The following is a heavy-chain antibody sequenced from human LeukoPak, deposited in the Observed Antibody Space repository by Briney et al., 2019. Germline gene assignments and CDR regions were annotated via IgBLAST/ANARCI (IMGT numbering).Heavy chain of an antibody. D-gene: IGHD6-13*01. Sequence: GASVKVSCKVSGYTLTELSMHWVRQAPGQGLEWMGGIIPIFGTANYAQKFQGRVTITADESTSTAYMELSSLRSEDTAVYCCARGPYSSSWYSGDYYYYYMDVWGKGTTVTVSS. CDR1: GYTLTELS. V-gene: IGHV1-69*13. CDR3: ARGPYSSSWYSGDYYYYYMDV. J-gene: IGHJ6*03. CDR2: IIPIFGTA.